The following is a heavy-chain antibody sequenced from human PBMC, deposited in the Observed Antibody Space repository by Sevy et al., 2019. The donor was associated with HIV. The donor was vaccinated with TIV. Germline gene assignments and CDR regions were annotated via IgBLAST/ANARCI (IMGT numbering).Heavy chain of an antibody. D-gene: IGHD2-21*01. CDR1: GFTFSNAW. CDR2: IKSKTDGGTT. J-gene: IGHJ6*02. V-gene: IGHV3-15*01. Sequence: GGSLRLSCAASGFTFSNAWMSWVRQAPGEGLEWVGRIKSKTDGGTTDYAAPVKGRFTISRDDSKNTLYLQMNSLKTEDTAVYYCTTALYSDYYYGMDVWGQGTTVTVSS. CDR3: TTALYSDYYYGMDV.